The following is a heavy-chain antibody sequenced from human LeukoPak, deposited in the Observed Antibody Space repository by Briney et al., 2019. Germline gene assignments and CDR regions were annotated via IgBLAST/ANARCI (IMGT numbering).Heavy chain of an antibody. V-gene: IGHV4-39*07. Sequence: SETLSLTCTVSGGSISSSSYYWGWIRQPPGKGLEWIGSIYYSGSTYYNPSLKSRVTIPVDTSKNQFSLKLSSVTAADTAVYYCARDVLDLRFLEWLLYGAFDIWGQGTMVTVSS. J-gene: IGHJ3*02. D-gene: IGHD3-3*01. CDR3: ARDVLDLRFLEWLLYGAFDI. CDR2: IYYSGST. CDR1: GGSISSSSYY.